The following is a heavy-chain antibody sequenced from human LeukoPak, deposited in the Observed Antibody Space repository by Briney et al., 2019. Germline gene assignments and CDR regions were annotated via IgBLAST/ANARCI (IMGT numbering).Heavy chain of an antibody. V-gene: IGHV1-3*01. J-gene: IGHJ4*02. CDR2: INAGNGNT. Sequence: GASVKVSCKASEYTFTSYAMHWVRQAPGQRLEWMGWINAGNGNTKYSQKFQGRVTITRDTSASTAYMELSSLRSEDTAVYYCARGVHDILTGYYLEYWGQGTLVTVSS. D-gene: IGHD3-9*01. CDR1: EYTFTSYA. CDR3: ARGVHDILTGYYLEY.